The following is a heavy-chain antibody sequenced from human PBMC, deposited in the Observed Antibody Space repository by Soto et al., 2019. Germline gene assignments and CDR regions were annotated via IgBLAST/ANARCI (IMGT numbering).Heavy chain of an antibody. Sequence: EVHLMESGGGWVQPGRSLRLSRAACGFAFDNYAMHWVRKAPGKGLEWVSGISWNSGNIGYADSVKGRFTIARDNAKTSLYLEMNSLRAEDTALYYCAKSLKIFGLATTRSGPLDSWGQGALVTVSS. CDR1: GFAFDNYA. V-gene: IGHV3-9*01. D-gene: IGHD3-3*01. CDR3: AKSLKIFGLATTRSGPLDS. CDR2: ISWNSGNI. J-gene: IGHJ4*02.